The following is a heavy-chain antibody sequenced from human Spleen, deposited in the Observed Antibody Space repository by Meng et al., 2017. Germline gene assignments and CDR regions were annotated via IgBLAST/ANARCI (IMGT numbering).Heavy chain of an antibody. J-gene: IGHJ4*02. CDR1: GFYFNNAY. D-gene: IGHD5-12*01. CDR3: SGHIDY. Sequence: EVHLVESGGDLVKPWGSLRLSCAASGFYFNNAYMTWVRQVPGKRLEWVGRIKSKPDGETIDYAAPVKDRFTISRDDSKNTVYLQMNSLKTEDTAVYYCSGHIDYWGQGTLVTVSS. V-gene: IGHV3-15*01. CDR2: IKSKPDGETI.